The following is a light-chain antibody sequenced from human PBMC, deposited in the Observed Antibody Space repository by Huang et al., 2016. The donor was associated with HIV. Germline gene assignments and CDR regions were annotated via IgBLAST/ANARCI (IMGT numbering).Light chain of an antibody. V-gene: IGKV3D-15*01. CDR2: DAS. CDR3: QQYNDWPIT. Sequence: ETVMTQSPGTLSVSPVERVTLSCRASQSVSSNLAWYQQKPGQAPRLLIYDASTRATGIPARFRGRGSGTEFTLTINSLQSEDFAIYYCQQYNDWPITFGPGTKVDIK. J-gene: IGKJ3*01. CDR1: QSVSSN.